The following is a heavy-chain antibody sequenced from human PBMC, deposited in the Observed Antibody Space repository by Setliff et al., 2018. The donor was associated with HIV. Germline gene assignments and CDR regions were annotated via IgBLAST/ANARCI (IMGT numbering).Heavy chain of an antibody. CDR2: IHTSGTT. CDR3: ARYDYGDFDY. J-gene: IGHJ4*02. CDR1: GDSSSNDY. V-gene: IGHV4-4*08. D-gene: IGHD4-17*01. Sequence: PSETLSLTCTVSGDSSSNDYWTWVRQPPGKGLEWIGNIHTSGTTKYNPSLNSRVTISVDMSKSQFSLRLSSVTAADTAMYYCARYDYGDFDYWGQGTPVTVSS.